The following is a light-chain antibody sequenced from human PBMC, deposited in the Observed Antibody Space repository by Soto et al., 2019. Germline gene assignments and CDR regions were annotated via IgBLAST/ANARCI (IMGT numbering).Light chain of an antibody. J-gene: IGKJ4*01. V-gene: IGKV3-15*01. CDR2: GAS. CDR1: QSVSSN. CDR3: QQYNNWPLT. Sequence: EIVMTQSPATLSVSPGERATLSCRASQSVSSNLAWYQQKPGQAPRLLIYGASTTATGIPARFSGSGSGTEFTLTISSLQSEDFAVYYCQQYNNWPLTFGAGTKVEIK.